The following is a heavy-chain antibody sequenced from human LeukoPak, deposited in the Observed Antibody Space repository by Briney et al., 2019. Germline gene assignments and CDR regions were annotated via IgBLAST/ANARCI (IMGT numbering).Heavy chain of an antibody. CDR2: IKSKTDGGTT. D-gene: IGHD3-9*01. J-gene: IGHJ4*02. CDR3: TTDTGPYYDILTGYYEFDY. V-gene: IGHV3-15*01. Sequence: GGSLRLSCAASGFTFSNAWMSWVCQAPGKGLEWVGRIKSKTDGGTTDYAAPVKGRFTISRDDSKNTLYLQMNSLKTEDTAVYYCTTDTGPYYDILTGYYEFDYWGQGTLVTVSS. CDR1: GFTFSNAW.